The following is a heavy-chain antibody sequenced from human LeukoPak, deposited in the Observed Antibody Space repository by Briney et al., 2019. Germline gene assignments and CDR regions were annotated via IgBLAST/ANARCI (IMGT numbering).Heavy chain of an antibody. CDR1: GGSISSGGYY. V-gene: IGHV4-31*03. Sequence: SQTLSLTCTVSGGSISSGGYYWSWIRQHPGKGLEWFGYIYYSGSTYYNPSLKSRVTISVDTSKNQFSLKLSSVTAADTAVYYCARVIDYVWGSYRRPHPSYYFDYWGQGTLVTVSS. CDR2: IYYSGST. D-gene: IGHD3-16*02. J-gene: IGHJ4*02. CDR3: ARVIDYVWGSYRRPHPSYYFDY.